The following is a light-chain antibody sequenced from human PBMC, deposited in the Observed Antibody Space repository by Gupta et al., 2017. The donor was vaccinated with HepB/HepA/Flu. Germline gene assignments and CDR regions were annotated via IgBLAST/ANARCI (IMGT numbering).Light chain of an antibody. V-gene: IGKV3D-11*02. Sequence: EIVLTQSPATLSLSPGERATLSCRASQSVRNYLAWYQQKPGQAPRLLIYDASNRATDIPARFSGSGPGPDFTLTISSLEPEDFAIYYCQQRSDWLYTFGQGTXLEIK. CDR1: QSVRNY. J-gene: IGKJ2*01. CDR2: DAS. CDR3: QQRSDWLYT.